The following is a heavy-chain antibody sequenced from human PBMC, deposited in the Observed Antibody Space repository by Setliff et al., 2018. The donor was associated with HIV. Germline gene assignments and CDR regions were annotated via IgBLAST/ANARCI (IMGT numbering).Heavy chain of an antibody. V-gene: IGHV4-31*03. CDR3: ARDLHANYHVVDI. D-gene: IGHD2-15*01. Sequence: SETLSLTCSVSGVSIVSGGFYFSWIRQHPGKGLEWIGTLYYTGKTYYNPSLQSRLTMSADTSKNQLYLKINSVTAADTAVYFCARDLHANYHVVDIWGPGTMGTVSS. CDR1: GVSIVSGGFY. CDR2: LYYTGKT. J-gene: IGHJ3*02.